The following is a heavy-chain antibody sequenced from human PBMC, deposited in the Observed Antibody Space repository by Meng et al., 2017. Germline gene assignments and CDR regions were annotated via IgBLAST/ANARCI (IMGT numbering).Heavy chain of an antibody. Sequence: SETLSLTCTVSGGSISSGSYYWSWIRQPAGKGLEWIGRIYTSGSTNYNPSLKSRVTISVDTSKNQFSLKLSSVTAADTAVYYCARDRPLYSCGWTDYYYYGMDVWGQGTTVTCYS. CDR3: ARDRPLYSCGWTDYYYYGMDV. CDR1: GGSISSGSYY. D-gene: IGHD6-19*01. J-gene: IGHJ6*01. V-gene: IGHV4-61*02. CDR2: IYTSGST.